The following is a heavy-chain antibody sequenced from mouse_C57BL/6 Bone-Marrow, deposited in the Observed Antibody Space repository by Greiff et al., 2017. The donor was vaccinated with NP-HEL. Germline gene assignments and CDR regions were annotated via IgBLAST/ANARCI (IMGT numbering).Heavy chain of an antibody. Sequence: EVQGVESGGGLVKPGGSLKLSCAASGFTFSDYGMHWVRQAPEKGLEWVAYISSGSSTIYYADTVKGRFTISRDNAKNTLFLQMTSLRSEDTAMYYCARTPPIYYYGSSFYWYFDVWGTGTTVTVSS. V-gene: IGHV5-17*01. CDR2: ISSGSSTI. CDR3: ARTPPIYYYGSSFYWYFDV. J-gene: IGHJ1*03. D-gene: IGHD1-1*01. CDR1: GFTFSDYG.